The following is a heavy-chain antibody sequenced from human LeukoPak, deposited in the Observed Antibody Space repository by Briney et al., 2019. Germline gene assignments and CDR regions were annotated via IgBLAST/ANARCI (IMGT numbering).Heavy chain of an antibody. V-gene: IGHV3-30-3*01. CDR3: ARDHRNDYYGMDV. CDR1: GFTFSSYA. CDR2: ISYDGSNK. Sequence: GRSLRLSCAASGFTFSSYAMHWVRQAPGKGLEWVAVISYDGSNKYYPDSVKGRFTISRDNSKNTLYLQMISLRAEDTAVYYCARDHRNDYYGMDVWGQGTTVTVSS. J-gene: IGHJ6*02. D-gene: IGHD1-1*01.